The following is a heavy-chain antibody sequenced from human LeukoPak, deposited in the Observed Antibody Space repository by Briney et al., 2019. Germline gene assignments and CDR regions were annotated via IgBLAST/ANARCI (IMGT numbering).Heavy chain of an antibody. V-gene: IGHV3-21*01. D-gene: IGHD3-9*01. Sequence: GGSLRLSCAASGFTFSSYSMNWVRQAPGKGLEWVSSISSSSSYIYYADSVKGRFTISRDNAKNSLYLQMNSLRAEDTAVYYCVTYYDSLIGYRSDPWGQGTLVTVSS. J-gene: IGHJ5*02. CDR2: ISSSSSYI. CDR1: GFTFSSYS. CDR3: VTYYDSLIGYRSDP.